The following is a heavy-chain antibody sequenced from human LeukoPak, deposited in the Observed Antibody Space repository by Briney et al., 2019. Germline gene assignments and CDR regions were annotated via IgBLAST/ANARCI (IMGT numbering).Heavy chain of an antibody. D-gene: IGHD6-19*01. J-gene: IGHJ4*02. CDR1: GYTFTAYY. CDR2: ISAYNGNT. CDR3: ARVQPLSHIAVAGGIDY. Sequence: ASVKVSCKASGYTFTAYYMHWVRQAPGQGLEWMGWISAYNGNTNYAQKLQGRVTMTTDTSTSTAYMELRSLRSDDTAVYYCARVQPLSHIAVAGGIDYWGQGTLVTVSS. V-gene: IGHV1-18*04.